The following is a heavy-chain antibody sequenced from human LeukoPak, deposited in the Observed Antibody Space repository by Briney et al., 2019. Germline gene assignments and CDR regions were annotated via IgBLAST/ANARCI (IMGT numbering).Heavy chain of an antibody. CDR3: AKDLGNGRYYFDC. V-gene: IGHV3-23*01. Sequence: PGGSLRLSCAASRFTFSSYAMTWVRQAPGKGLEGVSGVSGSGDSTYCADSVKGRFTISRDNSRNTLYLQMNSLRVEDTAVYYCAKDLGNGRYYFDCWGQGTLVTVSS. CDR1: RFTFSSYA. D-gene: IGHD2-8*01. CDR2: VSGSGDST. J-gene: IGHJ4*02.